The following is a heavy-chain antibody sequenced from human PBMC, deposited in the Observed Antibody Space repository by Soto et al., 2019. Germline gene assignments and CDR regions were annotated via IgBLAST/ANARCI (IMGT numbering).Heavy chain of an antibody. Sequence: QAQLVESGGGVVQPGGSLRLSCEGSGFSFDSYGLHWVRQAPGKGLEWVALISSDGSDTRYGTSVKGRFTVTRDNSKSSRYLQMTSLRGEDTAVYYCARRTSMVREGYNWCDPCGQGTLVTVST. CDR2: ISSDGSDT. V-gene: IGHV3-30*03. D-gene: IGHD3-10*01. CDR1: GFSFDSYG. J-gene: IGHJ5*02. CDR3: ARRTSMVREGYNWCDP.